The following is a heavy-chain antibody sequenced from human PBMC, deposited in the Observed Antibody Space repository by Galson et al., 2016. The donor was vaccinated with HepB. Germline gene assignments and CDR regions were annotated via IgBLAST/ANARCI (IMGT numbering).Heavy chain of an antibody. CDR3: ASSGYYSNLNY. Sequence: SVKVSCKASGDTFTGDYLHWVRQAPGQGLEWMGRVNPSSGSTIYAHNFQGRVTMPRDTSIGTAYMELSRLRSDDTAVYYCASSGYYSNLNYWGQGTLVTVSS. V-gene: IGHV1-2*06. CDR2: VNPSSGST. J-gene: IGHJ4*02. CDR1: GDTFTGDY. D-gene: IGHD3-22*01.